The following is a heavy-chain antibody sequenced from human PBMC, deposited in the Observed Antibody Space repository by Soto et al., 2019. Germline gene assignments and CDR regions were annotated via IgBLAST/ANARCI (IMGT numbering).Heavy chain of an antibody. CDR2: ISSSSSTI. J-gene: IGHJ6*02. D-gene: IGHD5-12*01. V-gene: IGHV3-48*01. Sequence: PGGSLRLSCAASGFTFSSYWMNWVRQAPGKGLEWVSYISSSSSTIYYADSVKGRFTISRDNAKNSLYLQMNSLRAEDTAVYYCARADSGYAHGYYYYGMDVWGQGTTVTVSS. CDR1: GFTFSSYW. CDR3: ARADSGYAHGYYYYGMDV.